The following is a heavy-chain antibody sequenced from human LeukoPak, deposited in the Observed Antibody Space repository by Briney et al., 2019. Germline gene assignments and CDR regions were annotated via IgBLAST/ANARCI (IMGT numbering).Heavy chain of an antibody. Sequence: ASETLSLTCTVSGGSISSSSYYWGWIRQPPGKGLEWIGSIYYSGSTYHNPSLKSRVTISLDTSKNQFSLKLTSVTAADTAVYYCARSYGYSSAYWGQGTLVTVSS. V-gene: IGHV4-39*07. CDR2: IYYSGST. CDR3: ARSYGYSSAY. J-gene: IGHJ4*02. D-gene: IGHD6-19*01. CDR1: GGSISSSSYY.